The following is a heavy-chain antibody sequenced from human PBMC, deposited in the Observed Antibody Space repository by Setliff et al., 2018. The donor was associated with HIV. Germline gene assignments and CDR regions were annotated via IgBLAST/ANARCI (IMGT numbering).Heavy chain of an antibody. CDR3: ARDQNFYESSGHYPT. D-gene: IGHD3-22*01. Sequence: GGSLRLSCAASGFTCSRYSMNWVRQAPGKGLEWVSYISSVSGSTIYYADSVKGRFTISRDNAKNSMFLQMNSLRAEDTAVYYCARDQNFYESSGHYPTWGQGTLVTVSS. CDR1: GFTCSRYS. J-gene: IGHJ5*02. V-gene: IGHV3-48*01. CDR2: ISSVSGSTI.